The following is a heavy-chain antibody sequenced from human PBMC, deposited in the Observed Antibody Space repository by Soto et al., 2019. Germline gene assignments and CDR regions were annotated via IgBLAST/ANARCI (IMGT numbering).Heavy chain of an antibody. Sequence: GESLKISCKGSGYNFAGYWIAWVRQMPGKGLELMGIIYPSDSDTRYRPSFQGQVTISADKSISSAYLQWSSLRASDTAMYYCARGGVSTRPDFWGQGTLVTVSS. CDR2: IYPSDSDT. V-gene: IGHV5-51*01. D-gene: IGHD3-3*01. CDR1: GYNFAGYW. CDR3: ARGGVSTRPDF. J-gene: IGHJ4*02.